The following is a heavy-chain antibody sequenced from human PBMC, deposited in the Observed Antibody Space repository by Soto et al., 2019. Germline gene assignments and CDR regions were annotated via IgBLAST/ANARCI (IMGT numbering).Heavy chain of an antibody. J-gene: IGHJ4*02. CDR1: GGSISSGGYY. V-gene: IGHV4-31*03. CDR2: IYYSGST. CDR3: ARAVSMVRGVIGWYFDY. D-gene: IGHD3-10*01. Sequence: SETLSLTCTVSGGSISSGGYYWSWIRQHPGKGLEWIGYIYYSGSTYYNPSLKSRVTISVDTSKNQFSLKLSSVTAADTAVYYCARAVSMVRGVIGWYFDYWGQGTLVTVSS.